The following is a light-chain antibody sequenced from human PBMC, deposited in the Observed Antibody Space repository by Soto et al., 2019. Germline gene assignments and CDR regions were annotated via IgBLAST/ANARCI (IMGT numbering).Light chain of an antibody. CDR1: QGVTTN. J-gene: IGKJ5*01. CDR2: DVF. V-gene: IGKV3-15*01. Sequence: EIVMTQSPASLSVSPGERVTLSCRAVQGVTTNFSWYQHTSVQSARPXIYDVFTRETGVPARFSCTGAETDFTLTISGLQSEDSAVDFCQQYNNWTFSFGQGTRLEIK. CDR3: QQYNNWTFS.